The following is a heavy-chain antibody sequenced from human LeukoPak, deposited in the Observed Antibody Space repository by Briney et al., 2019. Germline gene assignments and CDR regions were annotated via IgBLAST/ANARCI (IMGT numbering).Heavy chain of an antibody. CDR1: GYSFTGYF. CDR3: AREKAARRYYYYGMDV. Sequence: GASVQVSCQASGYSFTGYFMHWVRQAPGEGLEWMGWINPNTGDTKYAQNFRGRVTMTTDTSTSTAYMELRSLRSDDTAVYYCAREKAARRYYYYGMDVWGQGTTVTVSS. V-gene: IGHV1-2*02. CDR2: INPNTGDT. D-gene: IGHD6-6*01. J-gene: IGHJ6*02.